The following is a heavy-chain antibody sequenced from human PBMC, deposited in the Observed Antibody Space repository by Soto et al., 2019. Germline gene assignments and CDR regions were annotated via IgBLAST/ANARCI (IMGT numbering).Heavy chain of an antibody. CDR1: GGTIKSDKYY. J-gene: IGHJ6*02. Sequence: SETLPLTWSVSGGTIKSDKYYWVWIRQPPGKGLEWIGSIYYSGSTYYNPSLQSRVTISLDKSKNQFSLKLSSVTAADTAVYYCATLVVPAATPLGVYYYYYGMDVWGQGTTVTVSS. CDR2: IYYSGST. V-gene: IGHV4-39*01. D-gene: IGHD2-2*01. CDR3: ATLVVPAATPLGVYYYYYGMDV.